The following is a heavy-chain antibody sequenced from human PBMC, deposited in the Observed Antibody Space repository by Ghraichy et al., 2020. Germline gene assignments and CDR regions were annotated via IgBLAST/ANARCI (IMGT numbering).Heavy chain of an antibody. CDR3: ARAGGFLVRHYYYMDV. V-gene: IGHV3-21*01. CDR2: ISSSSSYI. CDR1: GFTFSSYS. D-gene: IGHD3-3*01. J-gene: IGHJ6*03. Sequence: GGSLRLSCAASGFTFSSYSMNWVRQAPGKGLEWVSSISSSSSYIYYADSVKGRFTISRDNAKNSLYLQMNSLRAEDTAVYYCARAGGFLVRHYYYMDVWGKGTTVTVSS.